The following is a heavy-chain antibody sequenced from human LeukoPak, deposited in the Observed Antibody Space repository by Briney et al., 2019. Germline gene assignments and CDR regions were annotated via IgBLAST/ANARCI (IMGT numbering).Heavy chain of an antibody. CDR1: GYSISSGYY. J-gene: IGHJ1*01. CDR2: IYHSGST. CDR3: ARGQAVGATWLDRAYFQH. D-gene: IGHD1-26*01. V-gene: IGHV4-38-2*01. Sequence: NPSETLSLTCAVSGYSISSGYYWGWIRQPPGKGLEWIGSIYHSGSTYYNPSLKSRVTISVDTSKNQFSLKLSSVTAADTAVYYCARGQAVGATWLDRAYFQHWGQGTLVTVSS.